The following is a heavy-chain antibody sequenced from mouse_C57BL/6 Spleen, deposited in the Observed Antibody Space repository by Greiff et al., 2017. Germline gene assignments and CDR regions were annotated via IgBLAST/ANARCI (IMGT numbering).Heavy chain of an antibody. CDR2: IWRGGST. CDR1: GFSFTSYG. J-gene: IGHJ4*01. Sequence: VQLVESGPGLVQPSQSLSITCTVSGFSFTSYGVHWVRQSPGKGLEWLGVIWRGGSTAYNADFMSRLSTTKDNSKSQVFFRMNSRQADDAATDDCAKGGLQDDYAMDYWGQGTSVTVSS. V-gene: IGHV2-5*01. CDR3: AKGGLQDDYAMDY. D-gene: IGHD2-4*01.